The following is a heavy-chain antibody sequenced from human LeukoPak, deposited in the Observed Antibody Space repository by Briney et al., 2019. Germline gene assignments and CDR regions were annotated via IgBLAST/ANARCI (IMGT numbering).Heavy chain of an antibody. V-gene: IGHV3-21*01. Sequence: GGSLRLSCAASGFTFSSYSMNWVRQAPGKSLEWVSSISSSSSYIYYADSVKGRFTISRDNAKNSLYLQMNSLRAEDTAVYYCARDDSSGGYYFYYWGQGTLVTVSS. CDR2: ISSSSSYI. D-gene: IGHD6-19*01. CDR1: GFTFSSYS. CDR3: ARDDSSGGYYFYY. J-gene: IGHJ4*02.